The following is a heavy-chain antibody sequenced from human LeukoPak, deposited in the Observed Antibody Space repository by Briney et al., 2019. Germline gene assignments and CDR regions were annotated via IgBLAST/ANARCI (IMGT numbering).Heavy chain of an antibody. V-gene: IGHV3-23*01. J-gene: IGHJ4*02. CDR2: IGGNGGST. D-gene: IGHD3-10*01. CDR3: ANDQYYYAGSPDY. CDR1: GFTFSAYA. Sequence: GGSLRLSCAASGFTFSAYAMSRVRQAPGRGLEWVSLIGGNGGSTYYADSVKGRFTISRDNSKNTLFLQMNSLRDDDTAVYYCANDQYYYAGSPDYWGQGTLVTVSS.